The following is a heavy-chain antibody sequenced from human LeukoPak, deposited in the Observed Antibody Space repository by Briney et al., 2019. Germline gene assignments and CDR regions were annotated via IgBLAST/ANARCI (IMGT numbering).Heavy chain of an antibody. V-gene: IGHV3-7*01. J-gene: IGHJ4*02. CDR3: ARDVSVGSSWYPSFDY. CDR1: GFTFSTYW. D-gene: IGHD6-13*01. CDR2: IKQDGSEK. Sequence: GGSLRLSCAAPGFTFSTYWMNWVRQAPGKGLEWVASIKQDGSEKYYVDSVKGRFTISRDNVKNSLYLQMNSLRAEDTAVYYCARDVSVGSSWYPSFDYWGQGTLVTVSS.